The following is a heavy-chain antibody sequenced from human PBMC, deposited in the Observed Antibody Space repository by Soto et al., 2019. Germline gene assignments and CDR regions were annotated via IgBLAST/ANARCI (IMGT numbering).Heavy chain of an antibody. Sequence: GASVKVSCKASGYTFTSYAMHWVRQAPGQRLEWMGWINAGNGNTKYSQKFQGRVTITRDTSASTAYMELSSLRSEDTAVYYCARDGGQQLVQGWFDPWGQGTLVTVSS. CDR1: GYTFTSYA. J-gene: IGHJ5*02. V-gene: IGHV1-3*01. D-gene: IGHD6-13*01. CDR2: INAGNGNT. CDR3: ARDGGQQLVQGWFDP.